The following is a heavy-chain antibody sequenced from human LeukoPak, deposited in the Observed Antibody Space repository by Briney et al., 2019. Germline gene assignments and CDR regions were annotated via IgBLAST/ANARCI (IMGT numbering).Heavy chain of an antibody. Sequence: SETLSLTCAVYGGSFSGYYWTWIRQPPGKGLEWIGEINHSGSTNYNPSLKSRVTVSVDTSKDQFSLKLSSVTAADTAVYYCARESSRLTAAPLDYWGQGTLVTVSS. J-gene: IGHJ4*02. V-gene: IGHV4-34*01. CDR1: GGSFSGYY. D-gene: IGHD2-21*02. CDR3: ARESSRLTAAPLDY. CDR2: INHSGST.